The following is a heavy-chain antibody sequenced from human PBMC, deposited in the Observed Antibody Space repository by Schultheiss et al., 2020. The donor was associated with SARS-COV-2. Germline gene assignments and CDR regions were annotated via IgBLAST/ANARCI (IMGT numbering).Heavy chain of an antibody. CDR2: ISGTTGTI. D-gene: IGHD6-19*01. CDR3: ARDRRSSAWADRAYHFDS. CDR1: GFTFSSYS. J-gene: IGHJ4*02. Sequence: GGSLRLSCAASGFTFSSYSMNWVRQAPGKGLEWVSYISGTTGTIHYAESVKGRFTISRDNAVNSLYLQMNSLRDEDTAVYYCARDRRSSAWADRAYHFDSWGQGTLVTVSS. V-gene: IGHV3-48*02.